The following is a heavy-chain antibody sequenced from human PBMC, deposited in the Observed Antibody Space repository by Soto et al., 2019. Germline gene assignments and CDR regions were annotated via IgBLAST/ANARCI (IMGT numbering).Heavy chain of an antibody. CDR3: ARDTASDTWNDPFDY. J-gene: IGHJ4*02. CDR2: ISWNSGST. Sequence: DVQLVESGGGLVQPGRSLRLSCAASGFIFDDFAMHWVRQAPGKGLEWVSGISWNSGSTDYAASVKGRFIISRDNARNSLYLQMNSLRPEDTALYYCARDTASDTWNDPFDYWGQGALVIVS. V-gene: IGHV3-9*01. D-gene: IGHD1-1*01. CDR1: GFIFDDFA.